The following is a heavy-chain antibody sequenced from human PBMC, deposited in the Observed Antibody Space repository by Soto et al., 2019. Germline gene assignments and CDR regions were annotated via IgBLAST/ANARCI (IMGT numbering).Heavy chain of an antibody. CDR1: GFSLSTYGVG. Sequence: SGPTLVNPTQTLTLTCNFSGFSLSTYGVGVGWIRQPPGKALEWLALIYWDDDTRFSPSLNSRLAITKDTSKSQVVLTMTHMDPPDTATYYCAQRQAFSMAFDYWGPGSLVTVSS. J-gene: IGHJ4*02. V-gene: IGHV2-5*02. CDR3: AQRQAFSMAFDY. D-gene: IGHD3-10*01. CDR2: IYWDDDT.